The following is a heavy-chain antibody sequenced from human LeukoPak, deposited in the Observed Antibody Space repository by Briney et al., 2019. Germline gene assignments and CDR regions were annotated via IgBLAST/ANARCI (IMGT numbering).Heavy chain of an antibody. D-gene: IGHD3/OR15-3a*01. CDR1: GVSISSSNSY. V-gene: IGHV4-39*01. J-gene: IGHJ4*02. CDR2: IYYSGNT. CDR3: ARQTGSGLFILP. Sequence: SETLSHTCTVSGVSISSSNSYWGWIRQPPGKGLEWIGSIYYSGNTYYNASLKSQVSISIDTSKNQFSLRLTSVTAADTAVYYCARQTGSGLFILPGGQGTLVTVSS.